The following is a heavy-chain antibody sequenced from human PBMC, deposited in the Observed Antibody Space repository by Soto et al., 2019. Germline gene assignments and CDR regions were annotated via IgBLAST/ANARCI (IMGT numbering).Heavy chain of an antibody. Sequence: EVQLLESGGGLVQPGGSLRVSCAASGLTFSNYAMSWVRQGPGKGLEWVSSTSGSGGTTYYADSVRGRFTISRDNSKNTLYLQMNSLRAEDTAVYYCAKGMVRGGMDVWGQGTTVAVSS. CDR2: TSGSGGTT. J-gene: IGHJ6*02. V-gene: IGHV3-23*01. CDR1: GLTFSNYA. CDR3: AKGMVRGGMDV. D-gene: IGHD3-10*01.